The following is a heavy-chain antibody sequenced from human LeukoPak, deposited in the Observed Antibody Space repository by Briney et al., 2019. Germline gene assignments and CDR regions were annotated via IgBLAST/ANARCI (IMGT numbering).Heavy chain of an antibody. D-gene: IGHD3-22*01. CDR2: IIPIFGTA. J-gene: IGHJ4*02. V-gene: IGHV1-69*05. CDR1: GGTFSSYA. CDR3: ARDSHSSGYYDYFDY. Sequence: SVKVSCKASGGTFSSYAISWVRQAPGQGLEWMGGIIPIFGTANYAQKFQGRVTIITDESTSTAYMELSSLRSEDTAVYYCARDSHSSGYYDYFDYWGQGTLVTVSS.